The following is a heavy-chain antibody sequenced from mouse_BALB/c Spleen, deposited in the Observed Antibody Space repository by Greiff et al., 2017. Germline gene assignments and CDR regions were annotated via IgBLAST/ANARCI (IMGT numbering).Heavy chain of an antibody. CDR3: ARRTTAGAMDY. V-gene: IGHV5-12-2*01. J-gene: IGHJ4*01. CDR1: GFTFSSYT. D-gene: IGHD1-2*01. CDR2: ISNGGGST. Sequence: EVQRVESGGGLVQPGGSLKLSCAASGFTFSSYTMSWVRQTPEKRLEWVAYISNGGGSTYYPDTVKGRFTISRDNAKNTLYLQMSSLKSEDTAMYYCARRTTAGAMDYWGQGTSVTVSS.